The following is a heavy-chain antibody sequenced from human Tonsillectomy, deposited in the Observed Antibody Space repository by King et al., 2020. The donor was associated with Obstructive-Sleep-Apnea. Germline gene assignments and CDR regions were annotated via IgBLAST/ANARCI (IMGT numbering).Heavy chain of an antibody. CDR3: ARDREVGISVLGMDV. J-gene: IGHJ6*02. CDR1: GFTFSPYG. D-gene: IGHD5/OR15-5a*01. CDR2: ISYDGSNK. V-gene: IGHV3-30*03. Sequence: QLVQSGGGVVQPGRSLRLSCAASGFTFSPYGMHWVRQAPGKGLEWVAVISYDGSNKYYVDSVKGRFPISRDNSKNTLYLQMNSLRAEDTAAYYCARDREVGISVLGMDVWGQGTTVTVSS.